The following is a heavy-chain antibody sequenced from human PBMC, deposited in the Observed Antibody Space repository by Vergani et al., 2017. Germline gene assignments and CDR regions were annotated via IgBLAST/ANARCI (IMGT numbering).Heavy chain of an antibody. D-gene: IGHD6-19*01. J-gene: IGHJ6*02. CDR3: AKDISGWREYYYYYYGMDV. Sequence: EVQLVESGGVVVQPGGSLRLSCAASGFTFDDYTMHWVRHAPGKGLEWVSLSSWDGGSTYYADSVKSRFTISRDNSKNSLYLQMNSLRTEDTALYYCAKDISGWREYYYYYYGMDVWGQGTTVTVSS. CDR1: GFTFDDYT. CDR2: SSWDGGST. V-gene: IGHV3-43*01.